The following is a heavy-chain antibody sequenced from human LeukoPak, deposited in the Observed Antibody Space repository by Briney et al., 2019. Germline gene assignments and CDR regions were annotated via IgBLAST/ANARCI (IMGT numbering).Heavy chain of an antibody. D-gene: IGHD2-2*01. CDR3: AKAGRNIVVVPAATVFDY. Sequence: PGGSLRLSCAASGFTFSSYAMSWVRQAPGKGLEWVSAISGSGGSTYYADSVKGRFTISRDNSKNTLYLQMNSLRAEDTAVYYCAKAGRNIVVVPAATVFDYWGQGTLVTVSS. CDR1: GFTFSSYA. V-gene: IGHV3-23*01. CDR2: ISGSGGST. J-gene: IGHJ4*02.